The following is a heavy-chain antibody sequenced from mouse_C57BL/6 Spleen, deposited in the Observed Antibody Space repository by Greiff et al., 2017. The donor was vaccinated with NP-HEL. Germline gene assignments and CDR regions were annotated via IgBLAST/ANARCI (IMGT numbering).Heavy chain of an antibody. Sequence: EVMLVESGGGLVKPGGSLKLSCAASGFTFSDYGMHWVRQAPEKGLEWVAYISSGSSTIYYADTVKGRFTISRDNAKNTLFLQMTSLRSEDTAMYYCARRYGYDGDYFDYWGQGTTLTVSS. J-gene: IGHJ2*01. V-gene: IGHV5-17*01. CDR1: GFTFSDYG. CDR3: ARRYGYDGDYFDY. CDR2: ISSGSSTI. D-gene: IGHD2-2*01.